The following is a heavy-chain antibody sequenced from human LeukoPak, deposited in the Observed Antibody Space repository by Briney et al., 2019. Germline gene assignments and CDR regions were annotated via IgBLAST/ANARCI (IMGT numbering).Heavy chain of an antibody. CDR3: ARDFYRGFDP. CDR1: GFTFSSYE. J-gene: IGHJ5*02. CDR2: ISSSGSTI. D-gene: IGHD1-26*01. Sequence: PGGSLRLSCAASGFTFSSYEMNWVRRAPGKGLEWVSYISSSGSTIYYADSVKGRFTISRDNAKNSLYLQMNSLRAEDTAVYYCARDFYRGFDPWGQGTLVTVSS. V-gene: IGHV3-48*03.